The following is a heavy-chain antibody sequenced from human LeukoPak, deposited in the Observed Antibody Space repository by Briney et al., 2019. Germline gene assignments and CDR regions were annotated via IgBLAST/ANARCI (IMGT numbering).Heavy chain of an antibody. Sequence: SQTLSLTCAVSGGSISSGGYSWSWIRQPPGKGLEWIGYIYHSGSTYYNPSLKSRVTISVDRSKNQFSLKLSSVTAADTAVYYCARAAEVAAGGFDYWGQGTLVTVSS. CDR3: ARAAEVAAGGFDY. D-gene: IGHD6-13*01. CDR1: GGSISSGGYS. V-gene: IGHV4-30-2*01. CDR2: IYHSGST. J-gene: IGHJ4*02.